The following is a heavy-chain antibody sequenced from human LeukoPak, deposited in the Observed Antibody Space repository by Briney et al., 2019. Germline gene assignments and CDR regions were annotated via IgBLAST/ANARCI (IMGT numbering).Heavy chain of an antibody. Sequence: SETLSLTCAVYGGSFSGYYWSWIRQPPGKGLEWIGEINHSGSTNYNPSLKSRVTISVDTSKNQFSLKLSSVTAADTAVYYCARGLSRAQPSTHFDYWGQGTLVTVSS. D-gene: IGHD5-18*01. CDR1: GGSFSGYY. CDR2: INHSGST. V-gene: IGHV4-34*01. J-gene: IGHJ4*02. CDR3: ARGLSRAQPSTHFDY.